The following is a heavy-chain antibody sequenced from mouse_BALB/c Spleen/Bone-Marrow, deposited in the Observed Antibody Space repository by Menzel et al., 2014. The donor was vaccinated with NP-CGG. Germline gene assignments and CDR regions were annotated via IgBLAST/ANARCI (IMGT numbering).Heavy chain of an antibody. CDR3: ARYSGTTVFDL. Sequence: EESGGRLVTPGTPLTLTCTSSGFDISGYHIQWVRQAPGKGLEYIGFINTGGNIYYATWAKGRFTISRTSTTVDLKITSPTTEDTATYFCARYSGTTVFDLWGQGTLVTVSS. V-gene: IGHV5-6-5*01. CDR2: INTGGNI. CDR1: GFDISGYH. J-gene: IGHJ2*01. D-gene: IGHD1-1*01.